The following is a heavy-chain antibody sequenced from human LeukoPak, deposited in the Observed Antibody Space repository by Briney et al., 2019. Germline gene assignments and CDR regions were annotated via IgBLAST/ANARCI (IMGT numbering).Heavy chain of an antibody. CDR2: IIPIFGTA. CDR1: GGTFSSYA. J-gene: IGHJ5*02. V-gene: IGHV1-69*05. Sequence: GASVKVSCKASGGTFSSYAISWVRQAPGQGLEWMGRIIPIFGTANYAQKFQGRVTITTDESTSTAYMELSSLRSEDTAVYYCARDGYYYDSSGYYHWGQGTLVTVSS. CDR3: ARDGYYYDSSGYYH. D-gene: IGHD3-22*01.